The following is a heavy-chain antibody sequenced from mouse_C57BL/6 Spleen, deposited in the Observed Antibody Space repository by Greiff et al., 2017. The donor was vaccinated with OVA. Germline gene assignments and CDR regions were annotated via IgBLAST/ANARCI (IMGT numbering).Heavy chain of an antibody. CDR3: AIEDSSSYAMDY. J-gene: IGHJ4*01. CDR2: IHPSDSDT. CDR1: GYTFTSYW. D-gene: IGHD3-2*02. Sequence: QVHVKQPGAELVKPGASVKVSCKASGYTFTSYWMHWVKQRPGQGLEWIGRIHPSDSDTNYNQKFKGKATLTVDKSSSTAYMQLSSLTSEDSAVYYCAIEDSSSYAMDYWGQVTSVTVSS. V-gene: IGHV1-74*01.